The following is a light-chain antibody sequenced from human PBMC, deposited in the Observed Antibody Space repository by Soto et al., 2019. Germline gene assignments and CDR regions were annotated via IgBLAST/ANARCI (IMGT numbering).Light chain of an antibody. J-gene: IGKJ2*01. V-gene: IGKV1-33*01. CDR3: QQYDNVPYT. Sequence: DIQMTQSPSSLSASVGDRVTITCQASQDITDYLNWYQQEPGKAPKLLIYVASNLETGVPSRFSGSGSGTDFTFTITSLQPEDIATYYCQQYDNVPYTFGQGTKLEFK. CDR2: VAS. CDR1: QDITDY.